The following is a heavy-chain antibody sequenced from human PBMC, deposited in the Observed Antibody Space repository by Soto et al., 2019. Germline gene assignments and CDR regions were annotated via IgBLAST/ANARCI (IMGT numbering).Heavy chain of an antibody. Sequence: QVQLVRSGAEVKKPGASVKVSCKASGYTFTSYYMHWVRQAPGQGLEWMGIINPSGGSTSYAQKFQGRVTMTRDTSTSTVYMELSSLRSEDTAVYYCAREQALRSGWYVDYYYGMDVWGQGTTVTVSS. V-gene: IGHV1-46*01. D-gene: IGHD6-19*01. J-gene: IGHJ6*02. CDR2: INPSGGST. CDR1: GYTFTSYY. CDR3: AREQALRSGWYVDYYYGMDV.